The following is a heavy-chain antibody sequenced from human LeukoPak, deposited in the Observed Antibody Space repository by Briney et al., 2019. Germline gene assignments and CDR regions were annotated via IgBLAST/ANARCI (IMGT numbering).Heavy chain of an antibody. D-gene: IGHD6-19*01. CDR2: IRYDGSNK. V-gene: IGHV3-30*02. CDR3: ATKSRFAGSIAEAGTD. CDR1: GFTFSSYG. J-gene: IGHJ4*02. Sequence: GGSLRLSCAASGFTFSSYGMHWVRQAPGKGLEWVAFIRYDGSNKYYADSVKGRFTISRDNSKNTLYLQMNSLRAEDTAVYYCATKSRFAGSIAEAGTDWGQGTLVTVSS.